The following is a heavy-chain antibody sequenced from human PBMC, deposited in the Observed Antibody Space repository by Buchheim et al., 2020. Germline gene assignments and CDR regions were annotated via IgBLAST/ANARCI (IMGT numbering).Heavy chain of an antibody. Sequence: QVQLVQSGAEVKKPGASVKVSCKASGYTFTGYYMHWVRQAPGQGLEWMGWINPNSGGTNYAKKFQGWVTMTRDTSISTAYMELSRLRSDDTAVYYCARDSDGSGSYSLRFDPWGQGTL. D-gene: IGHD3-10*01. CDR1: GYTFTGYY. CDR3: ARDSDGSGSYSLRFDP. V-gene: IGHV1-2*04. CDR2: INPNSGGT. J-gene: IGHJ5*02.